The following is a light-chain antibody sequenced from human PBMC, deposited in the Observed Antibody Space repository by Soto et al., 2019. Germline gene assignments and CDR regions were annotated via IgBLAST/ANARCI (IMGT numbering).Light chain of an antibody. CDR3: QVWDIMTDNSL. CDR2: YDS. CDR1: NIGNKR. Sequence: SYELTQSPSVSVAPEKTATITCGGNNIGNKRVHWYRQKPGQAPVLLISYDSDRPSGIPERFSGSNSGNTATLTISRVEAGDEADYYCQVWDIMTDNSLFGSGTKVTVL. V-gene: IGLV3-21*04. J-gene: IGLJ1*01.